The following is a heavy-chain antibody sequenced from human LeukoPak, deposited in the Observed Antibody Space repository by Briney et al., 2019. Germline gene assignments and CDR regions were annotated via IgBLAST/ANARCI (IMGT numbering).Heavy chain of an antibody. J-gene: IGHJ4*02. CDR2: ISWNSGSI. CDR3: AKDRSPTSYSSGWLPIFDY. V-gene: IGHV3-9*01. CDR1: GFTFDDYA. Sequence: SGRSLRLSCAASGFTFDDYAMHWVRQAPGKGLEWVSGISWNSGSIGYADSVKGRFTISRDNAKNSLYLQMNSLRAEDTALYYCAKDRSPTSYSSGWLPIFDYWGQGTLVTVSS. D-gene: IGHD6-19*01.